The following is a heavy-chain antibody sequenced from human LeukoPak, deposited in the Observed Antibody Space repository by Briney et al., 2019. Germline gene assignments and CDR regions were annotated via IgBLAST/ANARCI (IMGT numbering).Heavy chain of an antibody. Sequence: ASVKVSCKASGYTFTTYHLHWVRQAPGQGLEWMGRINPNSGDTNYAQKFQGRVTMTTDTSISTAYMDLSGLRSDDTAMYHCAREIRRGAGDRFDPWGQGTLVTVSS. J-gene: IGHJ5*02. CDR2: INPNSGDT. D-gene: IGHD1-26*01. V-gene: IGHV1-2*06. CDR3: AREIRRGAGDRFDP. CDR1: GYTFTTYH.